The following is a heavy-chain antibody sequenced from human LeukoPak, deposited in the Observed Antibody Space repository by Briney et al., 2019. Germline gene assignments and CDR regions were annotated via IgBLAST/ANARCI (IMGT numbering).Heavy chain of an antibody. CDR2: IYYSGST. J-gene: IGHJ4*02. CDR3: ARVRYYYGSGSLDDY. Sequence: SQTLSLTCTVSGGSISSGDYYWSWIRQPPGKGLEWIGYIYYSGSTYYNPSLKSRVTISVDTSKNQFSLKLSSVTAADTAVYYCARVRYYYGSGSLDDYWGQETLVTVSS. V-gene: IGHV4-30-4*01. CDR1: GGSISSGDYY. D-gene: IGHD3-10*01.